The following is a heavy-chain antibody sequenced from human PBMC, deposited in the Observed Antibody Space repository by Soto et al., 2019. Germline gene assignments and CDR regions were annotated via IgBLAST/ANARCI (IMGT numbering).Heavy chain of an antibody. CDR1: GGSISSSSYY. CDR2: IYYSGST. J-gene: IGHJ1*01. D-gene: IGHD3-3*01. CDR3: ARPVGRFGPRQYFQH. Sequence: SETLSLTCTVSGGSISSSSYYWGWIRQPPGKGLEWIGSIYYSGSTYYNPSLKSRVTISVDTSKNQFSLKLSSVTAADTAVYYCARPVGRFGPRQYFQHWGQGTLVTVSS. V-gene: IGHV4-39*01.